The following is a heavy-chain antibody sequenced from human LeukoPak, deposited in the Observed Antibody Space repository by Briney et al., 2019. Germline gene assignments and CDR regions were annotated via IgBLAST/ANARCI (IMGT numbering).Heavy chain of an antibody. CDR1: GFTFSSYW. J-gene: IGHJ4*02. V-gene: IGHV3-7*01. D-gene: IGHD1-26*01. CDR3: ARVFNEGELSYFDY. Sequence: PGGSLRLSYAASGFTFSSYWMSWVRQAPGKGLEWVANIKQDGSEKYYVDSVKGRFIISRDNAKNSLYLQMNSLRAEDTAVYYCARVFNEGELSYFDYWGQGTLVTVSS. CDR2: IKQDGSEK.